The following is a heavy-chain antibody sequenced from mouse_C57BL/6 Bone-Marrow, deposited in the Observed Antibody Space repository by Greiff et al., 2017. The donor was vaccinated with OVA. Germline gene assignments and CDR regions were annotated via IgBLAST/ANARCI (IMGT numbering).Heavy chain of an antibody. CDR1: GYTFTNYW. Sequence: QVQLQQPGAELVRPGTSVKLSCKASGYTFTNYWMHWVKQRPGQGLEWIGVIAPSDSYINYNQKFKGRATLTVDTSSSTAYMHLSSLTSEDSAVYYCAHYGSRLYLHYRDRGTSLTVTS. V-gene: IGHV1-59*01. J-gene: IGHJ2*02. D-gene: IGHD1-1*01. CDR2: IAPSDSYI. CDR3: AHYGSRLYLHY.